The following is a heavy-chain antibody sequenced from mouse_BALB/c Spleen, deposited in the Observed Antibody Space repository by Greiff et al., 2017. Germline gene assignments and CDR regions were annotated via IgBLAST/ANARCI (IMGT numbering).Heavy chain of an antibody. D-gene: IGHD1-1*01. CDR2: IWAGGST. CDR1: GFSLTSYG. CDR3: AREEGNYYGYFDY. J-gene: IGHJ2*01. Sequence: VQGVESGPGLVAPSQSLSITCTVSGFSLTSYGVHWVRQPPGKGLEWLGVIWAGGSTNYNSALMSRLSISKDNSKSQVFLKMNSLQTDDTAMYYCAREEGNYYGYFDYWGQGTTLTVSS. V-gene: IGHV2-9*02.